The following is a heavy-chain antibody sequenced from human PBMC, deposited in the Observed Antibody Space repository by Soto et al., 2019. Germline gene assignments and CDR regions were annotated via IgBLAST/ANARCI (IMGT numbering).Heavy chain of an antibody. CDR2: IYSGGST. CDR1: GFTVSSNY. CDR3: ARGVSSGYYYYYYGMDV. J-gene: IGHJ6*02. V-gene: IGHV3-53*01. Sequence: EVQLVESGGGLIQPGGSLRLSCAASGFTVSSNYMSWVRQAPGKGLEWVSVIYSGGSTYYADSVKGRFTISRDNSKNTLYLQMNSLRAEDTAVYYCARGVSSGYYYYYYGMDVWGQGTTVTVSS. D-gene: IGHD3-22*01.